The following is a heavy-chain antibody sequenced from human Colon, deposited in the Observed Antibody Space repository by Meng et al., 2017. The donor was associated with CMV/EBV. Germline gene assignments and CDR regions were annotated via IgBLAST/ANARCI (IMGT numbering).Heavy chain of an antibody. CDR3: VRGTTMVRGVQAEHFDY. CDR1: SLNSGDHS. CDR2: IYHSGNT. D-gene: IGHD3-10*01. J-gene: IGHJ4*02. V-gene: IGHV4-30-2*01. Sequence: SLNSGDHSWSWIRQPPGKGLEWIGYIYHSGNTYYNPSLNSRVTISVDRSKNQLSPKLSSVTAADTAVYYCVRGTTMVRGVQAEHFDYWGQGALVTVSS.